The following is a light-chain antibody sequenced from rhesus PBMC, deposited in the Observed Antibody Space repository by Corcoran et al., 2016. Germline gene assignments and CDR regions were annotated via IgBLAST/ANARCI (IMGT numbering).Light chain of an antibody. CDR3: QHGYGTPWT. CDR2: KAS. V-gene: IGKV1-25*01. Sequence: DIRMTQSPSSLSASVGDRVTITCQASQGLSNNLAWYQPKPGKVPKLLIYKASTLESGVPSRFSGSGAGTDFTLTISSLQPEDFATYYCQHGYGTPWTFGQGTKVEIK. J-gene: IGKJ1*01. CDR1: QGLSNN.